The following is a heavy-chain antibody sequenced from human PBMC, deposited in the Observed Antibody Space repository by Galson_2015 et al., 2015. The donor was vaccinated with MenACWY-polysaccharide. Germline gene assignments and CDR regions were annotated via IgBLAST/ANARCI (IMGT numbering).Heavy chain of an antibody. D-gene: IGHD2-15*01. V-gene: IGHV2-5*02. J-gene: IGHJ4*02. CDR1: GFSLTTSGAG. CDR2: IYWDDDK. Sequence: ALVKPTQTLTLTCTFSGFSLTTSGAGVAWIRQPPGKALEWLALIYWDDDKRYSPSLKTRITISKDTPTEQVVLTMTNKDPMDTATYFCAHRQAQGRLLHDQFDYWSQGTLVTVSS. CDR3: AHRQAQGRLLHDQFDY.